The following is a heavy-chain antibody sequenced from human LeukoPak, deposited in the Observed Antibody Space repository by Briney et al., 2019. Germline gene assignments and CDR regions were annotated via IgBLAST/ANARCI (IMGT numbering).Heavy chain of an antibody. J-gene: IGHJ3*02. V-gene: IGHV4-38-2*02. CDR2: MFHSGST. CDR3: ARRIAAADAFDI. CDR1: GYSISRGYY. Sequence: SETLSLTCTVSGYSISRGYYWGWVRQPPGKGLEWIGSMFHSGSTYYNPSLKSRVTISVDTSKIQFSLKLSSVTAADTAVYFCARRIAAADAFDIWGQGTMVTVSS. D-gene: IGHD6-13*01.